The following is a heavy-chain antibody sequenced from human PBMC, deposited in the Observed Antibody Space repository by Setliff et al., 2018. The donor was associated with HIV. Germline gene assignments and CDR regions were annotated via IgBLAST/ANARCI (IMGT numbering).Heavy chain of an antibody. J-gene: IGHJ6*02. V-gene: IGHV4-31*03. CDR3: ARDYGDTPSYYYYYGMDV. D-gene: IGHD4-17*01. Sequence: SETLSLTCTVSGGSISSGGSYWSWIRQHPGKGLEWIGYIYYSGSTYYNPSLKSRVTISVDTSKNQFSLKRSSVTAADTAVYYCARDYGDTPSYYYYYGMDVWGQGTTVTVSS. CDR1: GGSISSGGSY. CDR2: IYYSGST.